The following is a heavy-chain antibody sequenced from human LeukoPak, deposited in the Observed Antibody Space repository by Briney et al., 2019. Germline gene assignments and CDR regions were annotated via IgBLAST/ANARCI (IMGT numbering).Heavy chain of an antibody. V-gene: IGHV4-39*07. J-gene: IGHJ6*03. CDR3: ARGGPEWFSYYYYYYMDV. CDR2: IYYSGST. Sequence: PSETLSLTCTVSGGSISSSSYYWGWIRQPPGKGLEWIGSIYYSGSTYYNPSLKSRVTISVDTSKNQFSLKLSSVTAADTAVYYCARGGPEWFSYYYYYYMDVWGKGTTVTVSS. D-gene: IGHD3-3*01. CDR1: GGSISSSSYY.